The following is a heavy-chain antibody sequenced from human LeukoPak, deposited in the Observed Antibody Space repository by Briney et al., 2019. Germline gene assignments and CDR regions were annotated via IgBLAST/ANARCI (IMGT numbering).Heavy chain of an antibody. CDR1: GGSISSSNW. CDR2: IYHSGST. J-gene: IGHJ4*02. Sequence: PSETLSLTCAVSGGSISSSNWWSWVRQPPGKGLEWIGEIYHSGSTNYNPSLKSRVTISVDKSKNQFSLKLSSVTAADTAVYYCASRLVGHPLTGSFDYWGQGTLVTVSS. D-gene: IGHD2-2*01. V-gene: IGHV4-4*02. CDR3: ASRLVGHPLTGSFDY.